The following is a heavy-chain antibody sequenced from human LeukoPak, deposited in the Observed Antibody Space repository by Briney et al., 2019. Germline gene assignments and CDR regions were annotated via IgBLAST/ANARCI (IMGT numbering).Heavy chain of an antibody. CDR2: IRNRPNGGTT. Sequence: GGSLRLSCTASGFTFGDYGMSWFRQAPGKGLEWVGFIRNRPNGGTTEYAASVKGRFTISRDDSKSIAYLQMNSLKIEDTAVYYCTRGDYSNYDYWGQGTLVTVSS. J-gene: IGHJ4*02. D-gene: IGHD4-11*01. V-gene: IGHV3-49*03. CDR3: TRGDYSNYDY. CDR1: GFTFGDYG.